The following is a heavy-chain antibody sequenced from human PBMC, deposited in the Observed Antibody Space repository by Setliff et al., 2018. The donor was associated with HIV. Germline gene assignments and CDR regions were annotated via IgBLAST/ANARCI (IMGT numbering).Heavy chain of an antibody. V-gene: IGHV3-48*04. CDR2: ISSSSTTI. CDR3: ARDFMATTNGFDY. CDR1: GFTFSSYS. D-gene: IGHD5-12*01. Sequence: PGGSLRLSCAASGFTFSSYSMNWVRQAPGKGLEWVSYISSSSTTIYYADSVKGRFTISRDNAKNSLYLQMDSLRAEDTAVYYCARDFMATTNGFDYWGQGTLVTVSS. J-gene: IGHJ4*02.